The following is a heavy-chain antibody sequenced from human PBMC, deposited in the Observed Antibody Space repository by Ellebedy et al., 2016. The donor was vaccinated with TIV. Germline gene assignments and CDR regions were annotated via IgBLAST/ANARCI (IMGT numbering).Heavy chain of an antibody. CDR1: GGTFSSYA. V-gene: IGHV1-69*04. CDR2: IIPILGIA. Sequence: AASVTVSCKASGGTFSSYAISWVRQAPGQGLEWMGRIIPILGIANYAQKFQGRVTITADKSTSTAYMELSSLRSEDTAVYYCARITGSLPIDAFDIWGQGTMVTVSS. J-gene: IGHJ3*02. CDR3: ARITGSLPIDAFDI. D-gene: IGHD1-26*01.